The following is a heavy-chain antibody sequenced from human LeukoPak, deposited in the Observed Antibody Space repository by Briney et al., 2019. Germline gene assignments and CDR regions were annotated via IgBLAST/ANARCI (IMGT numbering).Heavy chain of an antibody. Sequence: GASVKVSCKASGYTSTSYAMHWVRQAPGQRLEWMGWINAGNGNTKYSQKFQGRVTITRDTSASTAYMELSSLRSEDTAVYYCARGGRRYFDYFDYWGQGTLVTVSS. CDR3: ARGGRRYFDYFDY. V-gene: IGHV1-3*01. D-gene: IGHD3-9*01. CDR1: GYTSTSYA. CDR2: INAGNGNT. J-gene: IGHJ4*02.